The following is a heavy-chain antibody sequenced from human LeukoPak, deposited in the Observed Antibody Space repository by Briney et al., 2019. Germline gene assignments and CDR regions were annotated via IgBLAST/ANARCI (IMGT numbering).Heavy chain of an antibody. CDR1: GFTFSTYA. Sequence: GGSLRLSCAASGFTFSTYAMSWVRQAPGQGLEWVSSISGDGGSTYYAESVKGRFTISRDNSKNTLYLQMNSLRAEDTAVCYCAKRPDCSTTNCFRFEYWGQGTLVTVSS. J-gene: IGHJ4*02. V-gene: IGHV3-23*01. D-gene: IGHD2-2*01. CDR3: AKRPDCSTTNCFRFEY. CDR2: ISGDGGST.